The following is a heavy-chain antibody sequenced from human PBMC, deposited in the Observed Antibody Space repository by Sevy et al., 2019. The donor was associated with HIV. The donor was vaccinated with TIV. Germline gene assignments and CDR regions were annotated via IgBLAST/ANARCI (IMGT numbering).Heavy chain of an antibody. CDR1: GFTFSSYA. Sequence: GGSLRLSCAASGFTFSSYAMSWVRQAPGNGLEWVSSISGGGTYIYYADSVKGRFTISRDNAKNSLSLQMNSLSAEDTAVYYCARGTHDYGDYDRDAFDIWGQGTMVTISS. D-gene: IGHD4-17*01. CDR3: ARGTHDYGDYDRDAFDI. CDR2: ISGGGTYI. V-gene: IGHV3-21*01. J-gene: IGHJ3*02.